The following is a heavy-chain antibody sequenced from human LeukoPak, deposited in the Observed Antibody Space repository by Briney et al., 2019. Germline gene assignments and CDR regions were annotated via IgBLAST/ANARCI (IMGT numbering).Heavy chain of an antibody. Sequence: SVKVSCKSSGGTFSSYAINWVRQAPGQGLEWMGGIIPIFATPNYAQKFQGRVTITTDESTSTAYMGLSSLRSEDTAVYYCARTSGDVDYYYYYMDAWGKGTTVTVSS. V-gene: IGHV1-69*05. CDR3: ARTSGDVDYYYYYMDA. J-gene: IGHJ6*03. D-gene: IGHD2-21*02. CDR1: GGTFSSYA. CDR2: IIPIFATP.